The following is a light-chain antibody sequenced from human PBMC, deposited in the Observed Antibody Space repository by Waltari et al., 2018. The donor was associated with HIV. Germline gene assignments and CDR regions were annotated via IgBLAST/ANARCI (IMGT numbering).Light chain of an antibody. J-gene: IGLJ2*01. CDR1: NSNIGSNT. CDR2: SNN. Sequence: QSVLTQPPSASWTPGQRVTISCSGSNSNIGSNTVNWYHQLPGTAPTLLIYSNNQRPSGVPDRFSGSKSGTSASLAISGLQSEDEADYYCAAWDDSLNGVVFGGGTKLTVL. V-gene: IGLV1-44*01. CDR3: AAWDDSLNGVV.